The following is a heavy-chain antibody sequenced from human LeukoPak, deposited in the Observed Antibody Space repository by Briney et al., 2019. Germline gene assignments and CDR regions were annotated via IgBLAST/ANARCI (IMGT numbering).Heavy chain of an antibody. CDR1: GFNFSTYS. Sequence: QAGGSLRLSCAVSGFNFSTYSMNWVRQAPGKGLEWVSYISTSSRTIYYADSVKGRFTISRDNAKNSLYLQMDSLRAEDTAVYYCARDGYDFWSDYPTTLDYWGQGTLVTVSS. CDR3: ARDGYDFWSDYPTTLDY. CDR2: ISTSSRTI. J-gene: IGHJ4*02. V-gene: IGHV3-48*01. D-gene: IGHD3-3*01.